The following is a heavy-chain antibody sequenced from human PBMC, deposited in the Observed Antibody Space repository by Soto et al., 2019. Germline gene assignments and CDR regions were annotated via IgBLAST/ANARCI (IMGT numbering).Heavy chain of an antibody. CDR3: GRDNPYPRPYYDFWSGYYLNWFDP. CDR1: GFTFSSYS. Sequence: GGSLRLSCAASGFTFSSYSMNWVRQAPGKGLEWVSYISSSSSTIYYADSVKGRFTISRDNAKNSLYLQMNSLRAEETAVYYCGRDNPYPRPYYDFWSGYYLNWFDPWGQGTLVTVSS. D-gene: IGHD3-3*01. J-gene: IGHJ5*02. CDR2: ISSSSSTI. V-gene: IGHV3-48*01.